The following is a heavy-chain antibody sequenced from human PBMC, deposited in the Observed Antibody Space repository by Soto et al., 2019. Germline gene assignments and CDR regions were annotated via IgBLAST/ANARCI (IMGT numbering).Heavy chain of an antibody. V-gene: IGHV3-30*18. D-gene: IGHD3-16*02. Sequence: QVQLVESGGGVVQPGRSLRLSCAASGFTFSSYGMHWVRQAPGKGLEWVAVISYDGSKKYYADSVKGRFTISRDNSENTLYLQMYSLRTEDTAVYYCAKENHVWRSYHIDYWGQGTLVTVSS. CDR3: AKENHVWRSYHIDY. CDR2: ISYDGSKK. CDR1: GFTFSSYG. J-gene: IGHJ4*02.